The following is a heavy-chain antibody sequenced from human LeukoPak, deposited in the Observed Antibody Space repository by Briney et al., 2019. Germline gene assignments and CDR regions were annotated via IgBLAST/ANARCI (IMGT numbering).Heavy chain of an antibody. CDR2: IYYSGST. CDR1: GGSISRGDYY. J-gene: IGHJ4*02. Sequence: SETLSLTCTVSGGSISRGDYYWSWIRQPPGKGLEWIGYIYYSGSTYYNPSLKSRVTISVDTSKNQFSLKLSSVTAADTAVYYCAREARYTIFGVVTFDYWGQGTLVTVSS. V-gene: IGHV4-30-4*01. D-gene: IGHD3-3*01. CDR3: AREARYTIFGVVTFDY.